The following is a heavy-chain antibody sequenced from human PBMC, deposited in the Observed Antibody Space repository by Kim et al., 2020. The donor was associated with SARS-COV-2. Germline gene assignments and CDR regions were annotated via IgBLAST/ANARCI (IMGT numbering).Heavy chain of an antibody. J-gene: IGHJ3*02. CDR2: IYHSGST. CDR3: ARDFFSGFGDLSAFDI. Sequence: SETLSLTCAVSGGSISSSNWWSWVRQPPGKGLEWIGEIYHSGSTNYNPSLKSRVTISVDKSKNQFSLKLSSVTAADTAVYYCARDFFSGFGDLSAFDIWGQGTMVTVSS. D-gene: IGHD3-10*01. CDR1: GGSISSSNW. V-gene: IGHV4-4*02.